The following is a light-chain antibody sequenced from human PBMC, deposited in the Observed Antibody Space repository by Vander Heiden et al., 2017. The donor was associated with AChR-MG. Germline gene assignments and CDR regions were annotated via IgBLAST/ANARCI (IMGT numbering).Light chain of an antibody. CDR3: LQDYNYPWT. J-gene: IGKJ1*01. CDR2: AAS. CDR1: QGIRND. Sequence: QMTQSLSSLSASVGDRVTITCRASQGIRNDLGLYQQKPVKAPKLLIYAASSLQSGVPSRFSGSGSGTDFTLTISSLQPEDFATYYCLQDYNYPWTFGQGTKVEIK. V-gene: IGKV1-6*01.